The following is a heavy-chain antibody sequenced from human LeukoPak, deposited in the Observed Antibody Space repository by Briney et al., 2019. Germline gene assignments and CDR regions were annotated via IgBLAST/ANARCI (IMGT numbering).Heavy chain of an antibody. CDR2: IYSGGST. V-gene: IGHV3-53*01. Sequence: GGSLRLSCADSGFTVSSNYMSWVRQAPGKELEWVSIIYSGGSTYYADSVKGRFTISRDNSKNTLYLQMNSLRAEDTAVYYCARVPVGFGELSLLFDYWGQRTLVTVSS. CDR1: GFTVSSNY. D-gene: IGHD3-10*01. CDR3: ARVPVGFGELSLLFDY. J-gene: IGHJ4*02.